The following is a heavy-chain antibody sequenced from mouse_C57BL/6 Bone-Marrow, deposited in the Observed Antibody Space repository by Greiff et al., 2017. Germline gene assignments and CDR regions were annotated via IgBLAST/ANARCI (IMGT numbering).Heavy chain of an antibody. Sequence: VQLQQSGAELARPGASVKMSCKASGYTFTSYTMHWVKQRPGQGLEWIGYINPSSGYTKYNQKFKDKATLTADKASSTAYMQLSSLTSEDSAVYYCARRVTTVADYFDYWGQGTTLTVSS. V-gene: IGHV1-4*01. CDR1: GYTFTSYT. D-gene: IGHD1-1*01. J-gene: IGHJ2*01. CDR3: ARRVTTVADYFDY. CDR2: INPSSGYT.